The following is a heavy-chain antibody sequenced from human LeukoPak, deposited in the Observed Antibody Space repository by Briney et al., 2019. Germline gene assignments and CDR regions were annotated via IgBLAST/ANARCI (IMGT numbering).Heavy chain of an antibody. CDR1: GFTSSNIW. Sequence: PGGSLRLSCAASGFTSSNIWMSWVRQAPGKGLEWVGRIKSNTDGGTTEFAASVKGRFTISRDDSKNTLYLQMISLKTEDTAVYYCTTRMDIPAGFDCWGQGTLVTVSS. V-gene: IGHV3-15*01. J-gene: IGHJ4*02. CDR2: IKSNTDGGTT. D-gene: IGHD6-13*01. CDR3: TTRMDIPAGFDC.